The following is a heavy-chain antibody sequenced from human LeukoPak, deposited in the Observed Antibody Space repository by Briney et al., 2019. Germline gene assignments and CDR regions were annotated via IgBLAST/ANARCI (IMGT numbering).Heavy chain of an antibody. D-gene: IGHD6-13*01. J-gene: IGHJ4*02. V-gene: IGHV1-18*01. CDR1: GYTFTSYG. CDR3: ARGPGIAAAGSFFFDY. Sequence: ASVKVSCKASGYTFTSYGISWVRQAPGQGLEWMGWISAYNGNTNYAQKLRGRVTMTTDTSTSTAYMELRSLRSDDTAVYYCARGPGIAAAGSFFFDYWGQGTLVTVSS. CDR2: ISAYNGNT.